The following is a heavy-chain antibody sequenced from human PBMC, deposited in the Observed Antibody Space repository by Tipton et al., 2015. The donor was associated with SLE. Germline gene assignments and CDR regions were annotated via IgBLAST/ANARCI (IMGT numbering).Heavy chain of an antibody. J-gene: IGHJ4*02. D-gene: IGHD3-22*01. CDR2: INQDGSEK. V-gene: IGHV3-7*01. CDR3: ARDPADHYYDSSGYYDF. CDR1: GFTFNDYW. Sequence: LRLSCAASGFTFNDYWMSWVRQAPGKGLEWVANINQDGSEKYYVDSVKGRFTISRDNAENSLDLQMNGLRAEDTAVYYCARDPADHYYDSSGYYDFWGQGTLVTVSS.